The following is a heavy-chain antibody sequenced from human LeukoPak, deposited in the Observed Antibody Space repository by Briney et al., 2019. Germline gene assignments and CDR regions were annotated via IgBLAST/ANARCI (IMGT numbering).Heavy chain of an antibody. CDR1: GFTFTGHT. D-gene: IGHD3-3*01. CDR2: IGGRDDRT. CDR3: AKDPNPLYDLWTGYK. V-gene: IGHV3-23*01. J-gene: IGHJ4*02. Sequence: GGSLRLSCAASGFTFTGHTMTWLRQALGKGLEWVSIIGGRDDRTYYADFVEGRFAISRDNSKNTLYLHMSSLRAEDTAVYYCAKDPNPLYDLWTGYKWGQGTLVTVSS.